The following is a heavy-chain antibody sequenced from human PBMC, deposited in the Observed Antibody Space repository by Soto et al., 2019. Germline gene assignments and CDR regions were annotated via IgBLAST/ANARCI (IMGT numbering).Heavy chain of an antibody. D-gene: IGHD5-18*01. Sequence: SETLSLTCTVSGGSIDNYYWTWMRQPPGKGLEYIGAIHYTGNTYYNPSLKSRVTISVDTSQNQFSLILSSVTAADTAVYYCVRLRLYTRSIDPWGQ. CDR1: GGSIDNYY. J-gene: IGHJ5*02. V-gene: IGHV4-59*01. CDR2: IHYTGNT. CDR3: VRLRLYTRSIDP.